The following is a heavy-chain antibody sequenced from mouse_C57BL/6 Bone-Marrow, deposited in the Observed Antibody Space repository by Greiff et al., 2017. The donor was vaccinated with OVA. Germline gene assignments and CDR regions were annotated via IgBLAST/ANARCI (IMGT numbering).Heavy chain of an antibody. CDR2: ISYSGST. D-gene: IGHD2-4*01. Sequence: EVQGVESGPGLAKPSQTLSLTCSVTGYSITSDYWNWIRKFPGNKLEYMGYISYSGSTYYNPSLKSRISITRDTSKNQYYLQLNSVTTEDTATYCCARSPIYYDSPYAMDYWGQGTSVTVSS. J-gene: IGHJ4*01. V-gene: IGHV3-8*01. CDR3: ARSPIYYDSPYAMDY. CDR1: GYSITSDY.